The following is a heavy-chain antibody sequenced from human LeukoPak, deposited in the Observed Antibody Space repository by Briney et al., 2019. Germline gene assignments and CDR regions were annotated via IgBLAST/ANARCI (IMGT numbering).Heavy chain of an antibody. V-gene: IGHV3-15*01. D-gene: IGHD6-13*01. Sequence: GGSLRLSCAASGFTSSNAWMSWVRQAPGKGLEWVGRIKSKTDGGTTDYAAPVEGRFTISRDDSKNTLYLQMNSLKTEDTAVYYCTTDYPPLYIAAAGTYDYWGQGTLVTVSS. CDR1: GFTSSNAW. CDR3: TTDYPPLYIAAAGTYDY. CDR2: IKSKTDGGTT. J-gene: IGHJ4*02.